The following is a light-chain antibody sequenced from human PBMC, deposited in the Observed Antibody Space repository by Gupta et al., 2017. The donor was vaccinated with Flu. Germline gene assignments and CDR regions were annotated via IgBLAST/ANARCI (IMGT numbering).Light chain of an antibody. CDR2: EGS. V-gene: IGLV2-23*01. CDR1: SSDVGSYNL. J-gene: IGLJ3*02. CDR3: CSYAGSSTWV. Sequence: QSALTPPASVSGSPGQSITISFTGSSSDVGSYNLVSWYQQHPGKAPKLMIYEGSKRPSGVSNRCSGSKAGNTASLTISGLQAEDEADYYCCSYAGSSTWVFGGGTKLTVL.